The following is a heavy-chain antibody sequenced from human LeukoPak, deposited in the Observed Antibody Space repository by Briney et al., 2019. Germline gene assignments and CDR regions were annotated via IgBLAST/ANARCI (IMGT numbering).Heavy chain of an antibody. CDR3: AKNLGPFDV. J-gene: IGHJ3*01. CDR2: IGDAGT. D-gene: IGHD3-16*01. CDR1: GASCREYV. Sequence: GRCLRPCRAASGASCREYVMFWVPPVAALGLEWVSGIGDAGTYYADSVKCRFTISRDNSKNMLYLQLNSLRAGDTAMYYCAKNLGPFDVRGQGTMVTVSS. V-gene: IGHV3-23*01.